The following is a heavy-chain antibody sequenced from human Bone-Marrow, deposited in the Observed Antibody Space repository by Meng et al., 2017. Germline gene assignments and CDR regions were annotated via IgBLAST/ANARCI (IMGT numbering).Heavy chain of an antibody. D-gene: IGHD6-13*01. CDR3: ARTHRKAAAIHY. Sequence: VRLQQWGAALLKPSESLSPTFAVYCGSFSGYYWSWIRQPPGKGLEWIGEINHSGSTNYNPSLKSRVTISVDTSKNQFSLKLSSVTAADTAVYYCARTHRKAAAIHYWGQGTLVTVSS. V-gene: IGHV4-34*01. J-gene: IGHJ4*02. CDR1: CGSFSGYY. CDR2: INHSGST.